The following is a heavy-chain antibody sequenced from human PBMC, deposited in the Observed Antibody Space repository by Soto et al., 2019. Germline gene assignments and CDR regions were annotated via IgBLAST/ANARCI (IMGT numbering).Heavy chain of an antibody. Sequence: QVQLEQSGAEVKKPGSSVIISCKVSGGDFTGYAVTWVRQAPGQGPEWMGRVITMFGTTVLSQKFQGRLTMTTNKSTTTANMELTALGSADTAGYYCARGSTGNWSIDAFDICGQGTMVTFSS. CDR2: VITMFGTT. D-gene: IGHD1-1*01. CDR3: ARGSTGNWSIDAFDI. V-gene: IGHV1-69*06. CDR1: GGDFTGYA. J-gene: IGHJ3*02.